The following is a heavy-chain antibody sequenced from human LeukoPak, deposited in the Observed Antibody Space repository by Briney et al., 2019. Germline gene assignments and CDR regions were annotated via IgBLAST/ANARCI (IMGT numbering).Heavy chain of an antibody. CDR3: FRDDGPGT. Sequence: GRCLRLAWSVSGFTVSTYWVGCVRQAAGEGPEWVANITADGSENYYVESAKGRFTISRDNAQYSLHLQMDSLRAEDTAVYYCFRDDGPGTWGQGTLVTVSS. CDR1: GFTVSTYW. J-gene: IGHJ5*02. D-gene: IGHD3-10*01. CDR2: ITADGSEN. V-gene: IGHV3-7*01.